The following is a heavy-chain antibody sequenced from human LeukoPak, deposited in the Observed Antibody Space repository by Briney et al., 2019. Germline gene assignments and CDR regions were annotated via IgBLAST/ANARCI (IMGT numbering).Heavy chain of an antibody. Sequence: SETLSLICTVSGGSISSYYWSWIRQPPGKGLEWIGYIYYSGSTNYNPSLKSRVTISVDTSKNQFSLKLSSVTAADTAVYYCARHGGVNFDYWGQGTLVTVSS. V-gene: IGHV4-59*08. CDR2: IYYSGST. D-gene: IGHD3-10*01. J-gene: IGHJ4*02. CDR3: ARHGGVNFDY. CDR1: GGSISSYY.